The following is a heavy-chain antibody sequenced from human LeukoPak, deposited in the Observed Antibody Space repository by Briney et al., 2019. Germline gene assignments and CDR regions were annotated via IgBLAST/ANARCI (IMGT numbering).Heavy chain of an antibody. J-gene: IGHJ5*02. D-gene: IGHD6-13*01. Sequence: ASVKVSCNASGYTFTSYDINWVRQATGQGLEWMGWMNPNSGNTGYAQKFQGRVTMTRNTSISTAYMELSSLRSEDTAVYYCARKGIRRIPNWFDPWGQGTLVTVSS. CDR2: MNPNSGNT. CDR1: GYTFTSYD. CDR3: ARKGIRRIPNWFDP. V-gene: IGHV1-8*01.